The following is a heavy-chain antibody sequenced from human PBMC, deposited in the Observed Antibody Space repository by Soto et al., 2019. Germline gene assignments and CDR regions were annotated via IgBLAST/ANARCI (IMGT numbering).Heavy chain of an antibody. V-gene: IGHV1-46*01. D-gene: IGHD6-13*01. CDR2: INPSGGST. Sequence: GASVKVSCKASGYTFASLYMHWVRQAPGQGLEWMGIINPSGGSTTYAQKLQGRVTMTRDTSTSTVYMELSSLRSEDTAVYYCARDTSSNWYYFDYWGQGPRVTVSS. CDR3: ARDTSSNWYYFDY. J-gene: IGHJ4*02. CDR1: GYTFASLY.